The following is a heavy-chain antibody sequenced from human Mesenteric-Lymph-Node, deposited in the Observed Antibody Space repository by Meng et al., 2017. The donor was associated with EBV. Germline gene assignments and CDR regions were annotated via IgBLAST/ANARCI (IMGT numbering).Heavy chain of an antibody. CDR1: GGSIRSSNW. CDR2: IYHGGST. Sequence: QVHLQESGPGLVRPSGTLSFPFFVSGGSIRSSNWWSWVRQSPGKGLEWIGEIYHGGSTNYNPSLKTRVTISVDKSRNQFSLILRSVTAADTAVYHCARLSPGREMVDYWGQGTLVTVSS. D-gene: IGHD5-24*01. V-gene: IGHV4-4*02. J-gene: IGHJ4*02. CDR3: ARLSPGREMVDY.